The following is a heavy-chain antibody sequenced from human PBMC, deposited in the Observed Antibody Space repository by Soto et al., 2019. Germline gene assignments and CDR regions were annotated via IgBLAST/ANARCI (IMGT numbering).Heavy chain of an antibody. CDR1: GGTFSSYT. D-gene: IGHD2-15*01. V-gene: IGHV1-69*02. CDR3: ARAPLAYCSGGSCYTALNFDY. Sequence: QVQLVQSGAEVKKPGSSVKVSCKASGGTFSSYTISWVRQAPGQGLEWMGRIIPILGIANYAQKLQGRVTITADKSTSTDYMELSSLRSEETAVYYCARAPLAYCSGGSCYTALNFDYWGQGTLVTVSS. CDR2: IIPILGIA. J-gene: IGHJ4*02.